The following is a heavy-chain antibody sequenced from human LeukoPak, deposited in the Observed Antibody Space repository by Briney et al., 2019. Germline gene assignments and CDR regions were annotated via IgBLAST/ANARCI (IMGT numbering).Heavy chain of an antibody. D-gene: IGHD3-3*01. Sequence: PGGSLRLSCAASGFTFSSSAVHWVRQAPGKGLEWIAFISFNGDIKYYADSVTGRFSISRDNSKNKVYLQMNSLRAEDTALYYCARQSYDFWSRSMDVWGQGTMVTVSS. CDR3: ARQSYDFWSRSMDV. CDR2: ISFNGDIK. CDR1: GFTFSSSA. V-gene: IGHV3-30-3*01. J-gene: IGHJ6*02.